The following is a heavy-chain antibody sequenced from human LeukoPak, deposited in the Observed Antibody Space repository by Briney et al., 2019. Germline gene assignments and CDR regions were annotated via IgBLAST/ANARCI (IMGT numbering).Heavy chain of an antibody. D-gene: IGHD2-2*01. Sequence: ASVEVSCKASGYTFTGYYMHWVRQAPGQGLEWMGWINPNSGGTNYAQKFQGRVTMTRDTSISTAYMELSRLRSDDTAVYYCARASVVVPAAIRPGGWFDPWGQGTLVTVSS. J-gene: IGHJ5*02. V-gene: IGHV1-2*02. CDR1: GYTFTGYY. CDR3: ARASVVVPAAIRPGGWFDP. CDR2: INPNSGGT.